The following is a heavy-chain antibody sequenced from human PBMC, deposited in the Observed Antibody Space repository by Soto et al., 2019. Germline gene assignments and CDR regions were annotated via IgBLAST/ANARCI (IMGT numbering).Heavy chain of an antibody. J-gene: IGHJ4*02. CDR1: GYTFTSYA. CDR2: INAGNGNT. CDR3: AKDLATGNVEY. V-gene: IGHV1-3*01. D-gene: IGHD1-1*01. Sequence: ASVKVSCKASGYTFTSYAMHWVRQAPGQRLEWMGWINAGNGNTKYSQEFQGRVTITRDTSASTAYMELNSLRSEDTAVYYCAKDLATGNVEYWGQGTLVTVPS.